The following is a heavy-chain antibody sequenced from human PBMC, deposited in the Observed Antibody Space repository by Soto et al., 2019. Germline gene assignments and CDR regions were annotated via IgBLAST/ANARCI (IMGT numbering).Heavy chain of an antibody. Sequence: QVQLVQPGAEVKKPGSSVKVSCKASGGTFSSYAISWVRQAPGQGLEWMGGIIPIFGTANYAQKFLGRVTITAENSTSTAYMELSSLRSEDTGVYYCARCSWDSSSWVRPGGWYTYYFDYWGQGTLVTVSS. J-gene: IGHJ4*02. CDR1: GGTFSSYA. D-gene: IGHD6-13*01. CDR3: ARCSWDSSSWVRPGGWYTYYFDY. CDR2: IIPIFGTA. V-gene: IGHV1-69*06.